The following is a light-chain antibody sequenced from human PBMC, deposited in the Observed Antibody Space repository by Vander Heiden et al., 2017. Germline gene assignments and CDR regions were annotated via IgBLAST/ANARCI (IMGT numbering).Light chain of an antibody. CDR1: SSNVGSNY. CDR3: DKQASNSSTWV. J-gene: IGLJ3*02. V-gene: IGLV1-51*01. CDR2: VNN. Sequence: QSVLSQPPSVSAAPGQKVTISCSGSSSNVGSNYESWYQQFPGPAHNLLLLVNNKRPSAIPDRVPGSNSGTSAKPTLTVLQTGAGAEDYYDKQASNSSTWVFGGGTKLPVL.